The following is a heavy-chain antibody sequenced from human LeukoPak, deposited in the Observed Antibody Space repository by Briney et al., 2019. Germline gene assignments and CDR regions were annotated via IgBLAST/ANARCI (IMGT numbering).Heavy chain of an antibody. V-gene: IGHV2-5*01. CDR3: AHRRGILWFGELRDWFDP. D-gene: IGHD3-10*01. CDR2: LYWNDDK. CDR1: GFSLSTSGVG. Sequence: VSGPTLVNPTQTLTLTCTFSGFSLSTSGVGVGWIRQPPGKALAWLALLYWNDDKRYSPSLKGRLTITKDTSKNQVVLTMTNMDPVDTATYYCAHRRGILWFGELRDWFDPWGQGTLVTVSS. J-gene: IGHJ5*02.